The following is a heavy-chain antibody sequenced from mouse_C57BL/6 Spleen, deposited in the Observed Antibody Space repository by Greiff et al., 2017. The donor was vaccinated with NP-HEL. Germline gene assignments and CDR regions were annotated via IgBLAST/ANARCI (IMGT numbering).Heavy chain of an antibody. Sequence: VQLQQSGPELVKPGASVKISCKASGYAFSSSWMNWVKQRPGKGLEWIGRIYPGDGDTNYNGKFKGKATMTADKSSSTAYMQLSSLTSEDSAVYCCGRRDGYYAMDYWGQGTSVTVSS. CDR1: GYAFSSSW. D-gene: IGHD2-3*01. CDR3: GRRDGYYAMDY. V-gene: IGHV1-82*01. J-gene: IGHJ4*01. CDR2: IYPGDGDT.